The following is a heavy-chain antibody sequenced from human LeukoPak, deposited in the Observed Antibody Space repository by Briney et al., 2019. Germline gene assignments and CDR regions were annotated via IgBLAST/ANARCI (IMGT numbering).Heavy chain of an antibody. CDR1: GFSLSTSGVG. V-gene: IGHV2-5*02. J-gene: IGHJ3*02. CDR2: IYWDDDK. D-gene: IGHD6-19*01. Sequence: ESGPTLVKPTQTLTLTCTFSGFSLSTSGVGVGWIRQPPGKALEWLALIYWDDDKRYSPSLKSRLTITKDTSKNQVVLTMTNMDPVDTATYYCAHRLDPIAVAGLDAFDIWGQGTMVTVSS. CDR3: AHRLDPIAVAGLDAFDI.